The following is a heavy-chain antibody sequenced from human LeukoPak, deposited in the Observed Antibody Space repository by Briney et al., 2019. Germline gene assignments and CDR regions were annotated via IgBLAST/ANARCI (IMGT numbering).Heavy chain of an antibody. J-gene: IGHJ3*02. V-gene: IGHV4-61*02. CDR2: IYTSGST. Sequence: SETLSLTCTVSGGSISSGSYYWSWIRQPAGKGLEWIGRIYTSGSTNYNPSLKSRVTISVDTSKNQFSLKLSSVTAADTAVYYCARGTMGAKTGAFDIWGQGTMVTVSS. D-gene: IGHD1-26*01. CDR1: GGSISSGSYY. CDR3: ARGTMGAKTGAFDI.